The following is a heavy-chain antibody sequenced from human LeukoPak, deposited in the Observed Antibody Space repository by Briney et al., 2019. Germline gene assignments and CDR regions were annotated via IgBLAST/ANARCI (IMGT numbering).Heavy chain of an antibody. CDR2: ISSSSSYI. D-gene: IGHD1-26*01. CDR1: GFTFSSYA. Sequence: GGSLRLSCAASGFTFSSYAMSWVRQAPGKGLEWVSSISSSSSYIYYADSVKGRFTISRDNAKNSLYPQMNSLRAEDTAVYYCARTGVGATIVEAFDIWGQGTMVTVSS. CDR3: ARTGVGATIVEAFDI. J-gene: IGHJ3*02. V-gene: IGHV3-21*01.